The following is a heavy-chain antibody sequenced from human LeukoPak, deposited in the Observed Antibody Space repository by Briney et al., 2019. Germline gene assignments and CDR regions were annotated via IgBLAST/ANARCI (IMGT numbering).Heavy chain of an antibody. CDR2: IKQDGSEK. Sequence: QTGGSLRLSCAASGFTFSGYWMSWVRQAPGKGLEWVANIKQDGSEKNYVDSVKGRFTISRDNAKNSLYLQMNSLRVEDTAVYYCAGLANLDSWGQGTLVTVSS. D-gene: IGHD4/OR15-4a*01. CDR3: AGLANLDS. J-gene: IGHJ4*02. CDR1: GFTFSGYW. V-gene: IGHV3-7*01.